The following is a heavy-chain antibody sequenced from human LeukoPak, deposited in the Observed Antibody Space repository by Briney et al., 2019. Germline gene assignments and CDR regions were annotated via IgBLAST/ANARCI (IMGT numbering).Heavy chain of an antibody. CDR3: ARDRGGDCCAHDY. D-gene: IGHD2-21*02. J-gene: IGHJ4*02. CDR1: GGSISSYY. V-gene: IGHV4-59*01. Sequence: SETLSLTCTVSGGSISSYYWSWIRQPPGKGLEWIGYIYYSGSTNYNPSLKSRVTISVDTSKNQFSLKLSSVTAADTAVYYCARDRGGDCCAHDYWGQGTLVTVSS. CDR2: IYYSGST.